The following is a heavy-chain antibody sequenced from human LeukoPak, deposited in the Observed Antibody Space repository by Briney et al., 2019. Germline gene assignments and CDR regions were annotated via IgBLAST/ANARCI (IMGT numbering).Heavy chain of an antibody. V-gene: IGHV3-21*01. CDR1: GFTFSTYY. CDR3: ASGFSSSPYFDY. Sequence: PGGSLRLSCAASGFTFSTYYMNWVRQGPGKGLEWVSFITGSSSYIYYTDSVKGRFTISRDNAKNSLFLQMNSLRDEDTAVYYCASGFSSSPYFDYWGQGTLVTVSS. CDR2: ITGSSSYI. D-gene: IGHD6-6*01. J-gene: IGHJ4*02.